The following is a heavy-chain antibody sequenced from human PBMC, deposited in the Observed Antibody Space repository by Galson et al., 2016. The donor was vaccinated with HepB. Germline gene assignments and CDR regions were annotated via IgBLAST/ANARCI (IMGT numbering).Heavy chain of an antibody. D-gene: IGHD2/OR15-2a*01. J-gene: IGHJ6*02. Sequence: SLRLSCAASGFTFSSYWMHWVRQAPGRGLVWVSRINTDGSRTNYADSVKGRVTISRDNAKTTLYLQMNSLRAEDTAVYYCARAGFKGFSNGMDVWGQGTTVTVSS. CDR3: ARAGFKGFSNGMDV. V-gene: IGHV3-74*01. CDR1: GFTFSSYW. CDR2: INTDGSRT.